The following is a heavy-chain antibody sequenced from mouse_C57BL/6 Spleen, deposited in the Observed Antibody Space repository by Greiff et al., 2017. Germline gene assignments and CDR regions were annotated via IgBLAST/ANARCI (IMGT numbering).Heavy chain of an antibody. CDR2: IYPGDGDT. J-gene: IGHJ1*03. Sequence: VQGVESGPELVKPGASVKISCKASGYAFSSSWMNWVKQRPGKGLEWIGRIYPGDGDTNYNGKFKGKATLTADKSSSTAYMQLSSLTSEDSAVYFCARGITTVVGGYFDVWGTGTTVTVSS. CDR1: GYAFSSSW. V-gene: IGHV1-82*01. CDR3: ARGITTVVGGYFDV. D-gene: IGHD1-1*01.